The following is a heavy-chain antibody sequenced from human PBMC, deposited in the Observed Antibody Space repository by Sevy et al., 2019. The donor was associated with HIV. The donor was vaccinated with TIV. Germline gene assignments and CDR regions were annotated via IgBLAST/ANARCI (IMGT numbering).Heavy chain of an antibody. D-gene: IGHD3-10*01. J-gene: IGHJ5*02. CDR3: ARDRGHGEVALDL. CDR2: ITSSSNTI. V-gene: IGHV3-48*02. Sequence: GGSLRLSCAASGFRFRDYRMNWVRQAPGKGLEWVSYITSSSNTINYADSVKGRFTISRDNGRNTLYLQINSLRHEDTDVYYCARDRGHGEVALDLWGQGTLVTVSS. CDR1: GFRFRDYR.